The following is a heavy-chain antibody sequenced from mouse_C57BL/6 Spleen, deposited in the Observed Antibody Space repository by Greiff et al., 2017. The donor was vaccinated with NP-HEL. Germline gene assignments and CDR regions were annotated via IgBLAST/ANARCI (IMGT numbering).Heavy chain of an antibody. CDR3: AREGGYLGYFDV. Sequence: ESGPGLVKPSQSLSLTCSVTGYSITSGYYWNWIRQFPGNKLEWMGYISYDGSNNYNPSLKNRISITRDTSKNQFFLKLNSVTTEDTATYYCAREGGYLGYFDVWGTGTTVTVSS. V-gene: IGHV3-6*01. D-gene: IGHD2-3*01. J-gene: IGHJ1*03. CDR2: ISYDGSN. CDR1: GYSITSGYY.